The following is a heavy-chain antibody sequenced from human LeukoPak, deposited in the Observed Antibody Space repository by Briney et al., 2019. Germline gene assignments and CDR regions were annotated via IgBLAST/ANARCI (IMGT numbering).Heavy chain of an antibody. CDR2: VNTISSYI. J-gene: IGHJ4*02. Sequence: GGSLRLSCAASGFTFRSYSFNWVRQAPGKGLEWVSSVNTISSYIYYADSVKGRFTISRDNVENSVYLQMNSLRAEDSAVYYCARLRRNGDRSGSYYYYDNWGQGTLVTVSS. V-gene: IGHV3-21*01. CDR3: ARLRRNGDRSGSYYYYDN. D-gene: IGHD3-22*01. CDR1: GFTFRSYS.